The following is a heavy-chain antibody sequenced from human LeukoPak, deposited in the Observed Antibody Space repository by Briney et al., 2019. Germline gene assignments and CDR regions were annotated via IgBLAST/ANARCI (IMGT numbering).Heavy chain of an antibody. D-gene: IGHD5-18*01. CDR1: RYTFTGHY. CDR2: INPNRGGT. V-gene: IGHV1-2*02. Sequence: ASVKVSCKASRYTFTGHYMHWVRQAPRPALEWLGWINPNRGGTDYAQKFQGRVTMTRDTSISTAYVELSRLRSDDTAVYYCARDLRGYSYGYHYYYYMDVWGKGTTVTVSS. CDR3: ARDLRGYSYGYHYYYYMDV. J-gene: IGHJ6*03.